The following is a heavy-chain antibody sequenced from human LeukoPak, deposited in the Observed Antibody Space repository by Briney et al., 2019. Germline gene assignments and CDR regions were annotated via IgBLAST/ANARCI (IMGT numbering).Heavy chain of an antibody. J-gene: IGHJ4*02. V-gene: IGHV4-59*01. CDR2: IYYSGST. D-gene: IGHD3-3*01. CDR3: ARRERFRVVMDV. CDR1: GGSISSYY. Sequence: SETLSLTCTVSGGSISSYYWSWIRQPPGKGLEWIGYIYYSGSTNYNPSLRSRVSISVDTSKNQFSLRPNSVTAADTAVYYCARRERFRVVMDVWGQGTLVTVSS.